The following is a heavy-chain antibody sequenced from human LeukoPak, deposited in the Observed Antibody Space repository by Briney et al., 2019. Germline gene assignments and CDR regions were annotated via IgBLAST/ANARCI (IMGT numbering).Heavy chain of an antibody. J-gene: IGHJ3*02. CDR3: ARGVVPAARVAFDI. Sequence: NPSETLSLTCAVYGGSFSGYYWSWIRQHPGKGLEWIGYIYYSGSTYYNPSLKSRVTISVDTSKNQFSLKLSSVTAADTAVYYCARGVVPAARVAFDIWGQGTMVTVSS. V-gene: IGHV4-31*11. CDR2: IYYSGST. CDR1: GGSFSGYY. D-gene: IGHD2-2*01.